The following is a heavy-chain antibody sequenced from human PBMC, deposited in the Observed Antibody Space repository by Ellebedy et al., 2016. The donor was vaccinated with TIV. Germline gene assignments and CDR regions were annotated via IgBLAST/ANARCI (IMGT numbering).Heavy chain of an antibody. CDR3: AAIVSGYSSGWRVPAFDY. CDR2: IYYSGST. D-gene: IGHD6-19*01. Sequence: MPGGSLRLSCTVSGGSISSDYWSWIRQPPGKGLEWIGYIYYSGSTNYNPTLKSRVTISVDTSKNQFSLKLSSVTAADTDVYYCAAIVSGYSSGWRVPAFDYWGQGTLVTVSS. CDR1: GGSISSDY. V-gene: IGHV4-59*01. J-gene: IGHJ4*02.